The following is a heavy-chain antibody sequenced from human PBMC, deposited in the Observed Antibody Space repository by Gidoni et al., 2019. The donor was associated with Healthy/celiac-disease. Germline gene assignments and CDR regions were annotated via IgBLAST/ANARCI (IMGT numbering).Heavy chain of an antibody. J-gene: IGHJ6*02. CDR3: TTAGSSRPGYYYYGMDV. CDR1: GFAFRNPW. V-gene: IGHV3-15*07. D-gene: IGHD6-6*01. Sequence: EVQLVESGGGLVKPGGSLELSCAASGFAFRNPWMHWVRQAPGKGLEWVGRIKSKTDGGTTDYAAPVKGRFTISRDDSKNTLYLQMNSLKTEDTAVYYCTTAGSSRPGYYYYGMDVWGQGTTVTVSS. CDR2: IKSKTDGGTT.